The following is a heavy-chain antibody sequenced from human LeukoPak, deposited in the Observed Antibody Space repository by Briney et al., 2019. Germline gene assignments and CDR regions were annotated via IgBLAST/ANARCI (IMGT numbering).Heavy chain of an antibody. V-gene: IGHV4-61*01. J-gene: IGHJ4*02. CDR2: IYYSGST. Sequence: SETLSLTCTVSGGSVSSGSYYWSWIRQPPGKGLEWIGYIYYSGSTNYNPSLKSRVTISVDTSKNQFSLKLSSVTAADTAVYYCARSLPSDYYGSGSYDYWGQGTLVTVSS. D-gene: IGHD3-10*01. CDR1: GGSVSSGSYY. CDR3: ARSLPSDYYGSGSYDY.